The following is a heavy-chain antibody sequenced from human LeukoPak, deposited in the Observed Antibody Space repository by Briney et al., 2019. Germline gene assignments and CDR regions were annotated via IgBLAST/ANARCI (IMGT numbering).Heavy chain of an antibody. D-gene: IGHD3-3*01. CDR3: ARDESLTIFGVVTPVLFDI. J-gene: IGHJ3*02. CDR2: IQFDGSNR. CDR1: GFIFTKYG. V-gene: IGHV3-30*12. Sequence: PGESLRLSCTTSGFIFTKYGMHWLRQAPGKGLEWVALIQFDGSNRYYADSVKGRFTISRDISKNTLYLQMNSLRAEDTAVYYCARDESLTIFGVVTPVLFDIWGQGTMVTVSS.